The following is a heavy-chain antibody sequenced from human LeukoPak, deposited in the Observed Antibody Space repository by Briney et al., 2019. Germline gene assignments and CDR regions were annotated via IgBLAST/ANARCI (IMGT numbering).Heavy chain of an antibody. J-gene: IGHJ4*02. CDR2: ISGSGNAK. CDR1: GFSFSSYS. Sequence: GGSLRLSCAASGFSFSSYSMNWVRQAPGKGLEWVSYISGSGNAKHYTDSVKGRFTISRDNAKNALYLQMNSLRAEDTAVYFCARNYVYAFDYWGQGTLVTVSS. V-gene: IGHV3-48*01. CDR3: ARNYVYAFDY. D-gene: IGHD2/OR15-2a*01.